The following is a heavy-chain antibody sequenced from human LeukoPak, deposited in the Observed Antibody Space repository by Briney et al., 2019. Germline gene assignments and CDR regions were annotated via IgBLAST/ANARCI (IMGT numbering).Heavy chain of an antibody. Sequence: SETLSLTCTVSGGSISSYYWSWIRQPAGKGLEWIGRIYTSGSTNYNPSRKSRVTMSVDTSKNQFSLKLSSVTAADTAVYYCARDHGVVWLGGYNWFDPWGQGTLVTVSS. CDR1: GGSISSYY. J-gene: IGHJ5*02. CDR3: ARDHGVVWLGGYNWFDP. V-gene: IGHV4-4*07. D-gene: IGHD6-19*01. CDR2: IYTSGST.